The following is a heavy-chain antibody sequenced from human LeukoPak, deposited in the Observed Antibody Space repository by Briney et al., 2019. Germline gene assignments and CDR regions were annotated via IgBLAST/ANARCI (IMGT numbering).Heavy chain of an antibody. V-gene: IGHV3-21*04. D-gene: IGHD5-12*01. CDR1: VFTFCSYI. CDR2: ISVSISDI. Sequence: PGGSLRLSSAASVFTFCSYIMNSVRDAPGKGVGWGSSISVSISDIYYAVSVTRRFTISRDNSKNTLYLQMNSLSAGDTAVYYCASGSNSGYSGFNYYYNYGMVVWGQETKVTVSS. J-gene: IGHJ6*02. CDR3: ASGSNSGYSGFNYYYNYGMVV.